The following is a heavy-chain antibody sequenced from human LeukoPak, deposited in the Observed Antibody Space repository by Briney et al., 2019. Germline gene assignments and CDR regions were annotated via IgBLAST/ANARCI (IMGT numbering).Heavy chain of an antibody. V-gene: IGHV5-51*01. CDR1: GYAFSCYW. CDR3: ARQNRYCSSTNCYGDLDY. D-gene: IGHD2-2*01. Sequence: GESLQISCRGSGYAFSCYWIAWVRPRPGKGLEWMGIIFPDDSDTSYSPSFQGQVTMSADKSISTAYLQWSSLKASDTAMYYCARQNRYCSSTNCYGDLDYWGQGSLVTVSS. CDR2: IFPDDSDT. J-gene: IGHJ4*02.